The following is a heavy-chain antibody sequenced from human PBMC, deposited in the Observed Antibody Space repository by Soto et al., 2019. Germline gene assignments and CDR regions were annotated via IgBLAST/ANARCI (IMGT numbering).Heavy chain of an antibody. D-gene: IGHD2-2*01. CDR3: AKDVVVPAAMSSLDY. Sequence: PGGSLRLSCAASGFTFSSYGMHWVRQAPGKGLEWVAVISYDGSNKYYADSVKGRFTISRDNSKNTLYLQMNSLRAEDTAVYYCAKDVVVPAAMSSLDYWGQGTLVTVSS. CDR2: ISYDGSNK. J-gene: IGHJ4*02. CDR1: GFTFSSYG. V-gene: IGHV3-30*18.